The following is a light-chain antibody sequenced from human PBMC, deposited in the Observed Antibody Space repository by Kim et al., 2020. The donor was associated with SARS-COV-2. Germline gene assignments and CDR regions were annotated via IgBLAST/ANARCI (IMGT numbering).Light chain of an antibody. CDR2: KVS. CDR1: QGLVHSDGYTY. J-gene: IGKJ4*01. CDR3: MQGTHWPLT. V-gene: IGKV2-30*02. Sequence: DVGMTQSPLSLPVTLGQPASISCRSSQGLVHSDGYTYLNWFQQRPGQSPRRLIYKVSNRDSGVPDRFSGSGSGTVFTLKISRVEAEDVGVYYCMQGTHWPLTFGGGTKVDIK.